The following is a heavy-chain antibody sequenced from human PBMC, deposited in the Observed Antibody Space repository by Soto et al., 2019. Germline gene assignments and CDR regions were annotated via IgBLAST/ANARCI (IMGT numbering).Heavy chain of an antibody. CDR2: IYSGGST. CDR1: GFTVSSNY. D-gene: IGHD3-22*01. Sequence: PGGSLRLSCAASGFTVSSNYMSWVRQAPGKGLEWVSVIYSGGSTYYAGSVKGRFTISRDNPKNTLYLQMNSLRAEDTAVYYCARDAATEYYYDSSGPPSLYYYYGMDVWGQGTTVTVSS. V-gene: IGHV3-53*01. J-gene: IGHJ6*02. CDR3: ARDAATEYYYDSSGPPSLYYYYGMDV.